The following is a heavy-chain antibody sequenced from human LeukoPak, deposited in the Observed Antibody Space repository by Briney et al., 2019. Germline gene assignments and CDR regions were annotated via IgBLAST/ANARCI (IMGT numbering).Heavy chain of an antibody. Sequence: SETLSLTCTVSGGSITSGDYYWSWIRQPPGKGLEWIAYMYYSGSTYYNPSLKSRVTISVDTSKNQFSLKLSSVTAADTAVYYCAREDSSSADYWGQGTLVTVSS. CDR1: GGSITSGDYY. CDR3: AREDSSSADY. CDR2: MYYSGST. D-gene: IGHD6-6*01. V-gene: IGHV4-30-4*01. J-gene: IGHJ4*02.